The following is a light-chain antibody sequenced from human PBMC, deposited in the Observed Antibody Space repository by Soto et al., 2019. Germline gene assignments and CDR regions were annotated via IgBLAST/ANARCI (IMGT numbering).Light chain of an antibody. CDR1: QDIRGA. Sequence: AIQLTQSPSSLSASVGDRVTITCRASQDIRGALAWYQQTPGKAPKILIYDVSTLQSGVPSRFSGSSSGTDFSLTISSLQPEDFATYFCQQFNSYPITFGQGTRLEIK. V-gene: IGKV1-13*02. J-gene: IGKJ5*01. CDR3: QQFNSYPIT. CDR2: DVS.